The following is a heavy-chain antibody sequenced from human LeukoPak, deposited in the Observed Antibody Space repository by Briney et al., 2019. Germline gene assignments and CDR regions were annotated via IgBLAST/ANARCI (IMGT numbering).Heavy chain of an antibody. D-gene: IGHD4-17*01. CDR1: GFTFDDYA. J-gene: IGHJ3*02. Sequence: GGSLRLSCAAPGFTFDDYAMHWVRQAPGKGLEWVSGISWNSGSIGYADSVKGRFTISRDNAKNSLYLQMNSLRAEDTALYYCAKDISDGDYNDAFDIWGQGTMVTVSS. CDR3: AKDISDGDYNDAFDI. CDR2: ISWNSGSI. V-gene: IGHV3-9*01.